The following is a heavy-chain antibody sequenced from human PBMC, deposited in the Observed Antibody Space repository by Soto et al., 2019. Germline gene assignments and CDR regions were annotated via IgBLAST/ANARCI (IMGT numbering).Heavy chain of an antibody. Sequence: SLILPCAASGFTFDDYAMHWVRQAPGKGLEWVSGISWNSDNIVYADSVKGRFTISRDNAKNSLYLQMNSLRAEDTDLYYCAKDLYSNYGDAFDIWGQGTMVTV. CDR3: AKDLYSNYGDAFDI. CDR2: ISWNSDNI. CDR1: GFTFDDYA. V-gene: IGHV3-9*01. J-gene: IGHJ3*02. D-gene: IGHD4-4*01.